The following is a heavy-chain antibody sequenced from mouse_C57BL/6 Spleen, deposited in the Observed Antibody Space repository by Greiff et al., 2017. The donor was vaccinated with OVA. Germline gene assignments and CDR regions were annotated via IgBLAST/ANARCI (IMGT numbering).Heavy chain of an antibody. Sequence: VQLQQSGPELVKPGASVKISCKASGYSFTDYNMNWVKQSNGKSLEWIGVINPNYGTTSYNQKFKGKATLTVDQSSSTAFMHHNRLTSEDSAVYYCAREGGTGSYFDYWGPGTTLTVSS. CDR3: AREGGTGSYFDY. CDR1: GYSFTDYN. J-gene: IGHJ2*01. D-gene: IGHD4-1*01. V-gene: IGHV1-39*01. CDR2: INPNYGTT.